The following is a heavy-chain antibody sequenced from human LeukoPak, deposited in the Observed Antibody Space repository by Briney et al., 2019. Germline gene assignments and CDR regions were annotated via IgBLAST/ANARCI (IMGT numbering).Heavy chain of an antibody. J-gene: IGHJ4*02. Sequence: PGPTLVNPTQTLTLTCTFSGFSLSTRGVGVGWIRQPPGKAPEWLALRYSPSLKSRLTITKDTSKNQVVLTMTNMDPVDTATYYCASSRYDILTGHYNFDYWGQGTLVTVSS. V-gene: IGHV2-5*01. D-gene: IGHD3-9*01. CDR3: ASSRYDILTGHYNFDY. CDR1: GFSLSTRGVG.